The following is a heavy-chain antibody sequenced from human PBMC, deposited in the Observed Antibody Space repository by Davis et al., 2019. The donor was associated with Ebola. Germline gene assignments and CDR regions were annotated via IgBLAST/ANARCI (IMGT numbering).Heavy chain of an antibody. J-gene: IGHJ4*02. CDR2: IKSDESEK. V-gene: IGHV3-7*03. CDR1: GFIFSNYW. CDR3: ARFSRGNPIDD. Sequence: GESLKISCAASGFIFSNYWMSWVRQAPGKGPEWVANIKSDESEKFYVDSVKGRFTISRDNVKNSLYLQMNSLRAEDTAVYYCARFSRGNPIDDWGQGTLVTVSS.